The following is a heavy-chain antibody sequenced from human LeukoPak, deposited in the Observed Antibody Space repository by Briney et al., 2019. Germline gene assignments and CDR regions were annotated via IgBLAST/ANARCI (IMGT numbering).Heavy chain of an antibody. Sequence: PSETLSLTCIVSGGSIGSSSYSWAWIRQPPGKGLEWIGSVYYSGSTNKNPSLKSRLTMSVDTSLDQFSLKMASVTAADTALYYCARHSRNNSISRFDVWGQGTLVTVSS. CDR1: GGSIGSSSYS. CDR2: VYYSGST. D-gene: IGHD5-24*01. CDR3: ARHSRNNSISRFDV. V-gene: IGHV4-39*01. J-gene: IGHJ5*01.